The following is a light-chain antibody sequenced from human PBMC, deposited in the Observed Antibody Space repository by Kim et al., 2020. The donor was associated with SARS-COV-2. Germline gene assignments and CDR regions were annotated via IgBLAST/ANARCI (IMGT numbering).Light chain of an antibody. Sequence: SVGDSVPITCLASQSISSCVAWYQHKPGNAPKLLIYRASSLESGVPSRFSGSGSATEFTLTISSLQPDDFATYYCQQYKSVSLLTFGGGTKVDIK. V-gene: IGKV1-5*03. CDR2: RAS. CDR1: QSISSC. J-gene: IGKJ4*01. CDR3: QQYKSVSLLT.